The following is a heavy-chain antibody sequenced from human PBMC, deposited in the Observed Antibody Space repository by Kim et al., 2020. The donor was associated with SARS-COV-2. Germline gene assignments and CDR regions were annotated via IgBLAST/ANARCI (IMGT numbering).Heavy chain of an antibody. CDR3: AKDIGYYLSGGGLV. CDR1: GFTFDDYA. Sequence: GGSLRLSCAASGFTFDDYAMHWVRQAPGKGLEWVSGISWNSGSIGYADSVKGRFTISRDNAKNSLYLQMNSLRAEDTALYYCAKDIGYYLSGGGLVWGQGTLVTVSS. CDR2: ISWNSGSI. J-gene: IGHJ4*02. V-gene: IGHV3-9*01. D-gene: IGHD2-15*01.